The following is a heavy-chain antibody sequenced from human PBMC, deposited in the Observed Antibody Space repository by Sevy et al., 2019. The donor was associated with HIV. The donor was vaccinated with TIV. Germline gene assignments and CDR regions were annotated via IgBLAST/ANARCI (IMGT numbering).Heavy chain of an antibody. D-gene: IGHD1-26*01. CDR2: INPNSGGT. J-gene: IGHJ4*02. V-gene: IGHV1-2*02. CDR3: ARVGATSPYYFDY. CDR1: GYTFTGYY. Sequence: ASVKVSCKASGYTFTGYYMHWVRQAPGQGLEWMGWINPNSGGTNYAQKFQGRVTMTRDTSISTAYMELGRLRSDDTAVYYCARVGATSPYYFDYWGQGTLVTVSS.